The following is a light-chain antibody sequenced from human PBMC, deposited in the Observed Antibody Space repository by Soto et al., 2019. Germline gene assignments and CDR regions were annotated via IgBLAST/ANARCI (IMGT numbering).Light chain of an antibody. Sequence: QSVLTQPPSVSGAPGQRVTISCTGSGSNIGTGYDVHWYQQLPGTAPKLLIYSNANRPSGVPDRFSGSKSGTSASLAITGLQAEDEADYYCQSYDSSLSSYVFGTGNKVTVL. V-gene: IGLV1-40*01. CDR2: SNA. J-gene: IGLJ1*01. CDR1: GSNIGTGYD. CDR3: QSYDSSLSSYV.